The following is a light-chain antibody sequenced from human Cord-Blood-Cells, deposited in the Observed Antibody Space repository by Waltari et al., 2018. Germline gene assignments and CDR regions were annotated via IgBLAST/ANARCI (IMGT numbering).Light chain of an antibody. Sequence: QSALTQPASVPGTPGQSITTSCTGTSSDSGSYHLVSWYQQPPGKAPKLMIYEGSKWPSGVSNRFSGSKSGNTASLTISGLQAEDEADYYCCSYAGSSTFYVFGTGTKVTVL. CDR3: CSYAGSSTFYV. J-gene: IGLJ1*01. CDR1: SSDSGSYHL. V-gene: IGLV2-23*03. CDR2: EGS.